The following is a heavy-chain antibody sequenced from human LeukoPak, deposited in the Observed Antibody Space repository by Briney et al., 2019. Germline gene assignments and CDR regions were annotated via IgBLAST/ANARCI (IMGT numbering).Heavy chain of an antibody. CDR2: IRYDGSNK. CDR3: AKEAPPARPFFDY. D-gene: IGHD2-2*01. Sequence: GGSLRLSCAASGFTFSSYGMHWVRQAPGKGLEWVAFIRYDGSNKYYADSVKGRFTISRDNSKNTLYLQMDSLRAEDTAVYYCAKEAPPARPFFDYWGQGTLVTVSS. CDR1: GFTFSSYG. V-gene: IGHV3-30*02. J-gene: IGHJ4*02.